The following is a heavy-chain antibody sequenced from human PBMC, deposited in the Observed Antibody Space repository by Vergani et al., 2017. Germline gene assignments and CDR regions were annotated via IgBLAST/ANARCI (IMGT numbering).Heavy chain of an antibody. Sequence: QVQLVQSGAEVKKPGASVKVSCKASGYTFTSYYMHWVRQAPGQGIEWMGIINPSGGSTSYAQKFQGRVTMTRDTCTSTFYMELCSLRSEDTAVYYCARDSRYCSSTSCYVGRDWFDPWGQGSLVTVSS. V-gene: IGHV1-46*01. CDR3: ARDSRYCSSTSCYVGRDWFDP. CDR1: GYTFTSYY. CDR2: INPSGGST. D-gene: IGHD2-2*01. J-gene: IGHJ5*02.